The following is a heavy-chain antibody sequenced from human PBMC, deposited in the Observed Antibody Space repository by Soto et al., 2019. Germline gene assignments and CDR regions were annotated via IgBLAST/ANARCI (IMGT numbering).Heavy chain of an antibody. CDR3: ARGRGYSGDDHYYYFDMDV. V-gene: IGHV1-69*13. CDR2: SIPIFGTA. Sequence: SVKVSCKASGGTFNNYPITWGRQAPGEGLEWMGGSIPIFGTANYAQKFQGRVTLSVDESTSTAYMELSSLRSEDTAVYYCARGRGYSGDDHYYYFDMDVWGQGTTVTVS. J-gene: IGHJ6*02. CDR1: GGTFNNYP. D-gene: IGHD5-12*01.